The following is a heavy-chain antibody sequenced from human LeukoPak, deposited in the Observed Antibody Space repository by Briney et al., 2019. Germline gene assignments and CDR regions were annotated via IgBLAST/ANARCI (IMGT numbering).Heavy chain of an antibody. J-gene: IGHJ4*02. Sequence: PGGSLRLSCAASGFTFSSYAVRWVRQAPGKGLERDSAISGSGDSRYYGDSVVGRFNISRGNSTNTLYLQMHSLRAEDTAVYYCAKTRPLDSSSWSHGDYWGQGTLVTVSS. CDR3: AKTRPLDSSSWSHGDY. V-gene: IGHV3-23*01. D-gene: IGHD6-13*01. CDR1: GFTFSSYA. CDR2: ISGSGDSR.